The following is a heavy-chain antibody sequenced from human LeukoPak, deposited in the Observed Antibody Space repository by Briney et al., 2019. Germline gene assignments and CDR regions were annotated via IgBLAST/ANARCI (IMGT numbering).Heavy chain of an antibody. CDR2: ITWNSGSL. Sequence: GVSLRLSCAASGFTFDDYARHWVRQAPGKGLEWVSGITWNSGSLGYADSVKGRFTISRDNAKNSLYLQMNSLRAEDTALYYCAKDLYGSGDYWGQGTLVTVSS. J-gene: IGHJ4*02. CDR1: GFTFDDYA. CDR3: AKDLYGSGDY. D-gene: IGHD3-10*01. V-gene: IGHV3-9*01.